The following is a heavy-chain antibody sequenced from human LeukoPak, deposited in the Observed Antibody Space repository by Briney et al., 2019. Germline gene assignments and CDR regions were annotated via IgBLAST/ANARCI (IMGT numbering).Heavy chain of an antibody. J-gene: IGHJ3*02. CDR1: GFSFSSYE. D-gene: IGHD3-22*01. CDR3: ARSTYYYDSSGFNYAAFDI. CDR2: ISSSGSTI. Sequence: GGSLRLSCVTPGFSFSSYEMNLGRQGPGEGVGWVSYISSSGSTIYYADSVKGRFTISRDNAKNSLYLQMNSLRAEDTAVYYCARSTYYYDSSGFNYAAFDIWGQGTMVTVSS. V-gene: IGHV3-48*03.